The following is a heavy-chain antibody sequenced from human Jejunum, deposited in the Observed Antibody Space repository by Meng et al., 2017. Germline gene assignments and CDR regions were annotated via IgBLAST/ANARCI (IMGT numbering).Heavy chain of an antibody. CDR2: IYHSGTT. V-gene: IGHV4-4*02. J-gene: IGHJ4*02. Sequence: GPGLVKPSGTLSPTCTVSGGSISNWWSWVRQPPGKGLEWIGDIYHSGTTNYNPYLQSRVTISVDKSENQFSLKLRSVTAADTAVYYCARVQGDFYDNDAYYSYFAYWGPGALVTVSS. D-gene: IGHD3-22*01. CDR3: ARVQGDFYDNDAYYSYFAY. CDR1: GGSISNW.